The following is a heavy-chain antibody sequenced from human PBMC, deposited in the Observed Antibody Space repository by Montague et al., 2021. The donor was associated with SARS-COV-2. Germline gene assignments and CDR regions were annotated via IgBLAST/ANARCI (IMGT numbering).Heavy chain of an antibody. V-gene: IGHV4-39*01. CDR1: GGPISGSSDY. D-gene: IGHD5-18*01. CDR2: VDYSGNT. CDR3: ARREYSYGWGD. Sequence: SETLSLSCTVTGGPISGSSDYWGWIRQSPGKGLEWIASVDYSGNTYYSPSLKSRLTISVDTSKNKFSLKSNSVTAADTALYYCARREYSYGWGDWGQGTLVTVSS. J-gene: IGHJ4*02.